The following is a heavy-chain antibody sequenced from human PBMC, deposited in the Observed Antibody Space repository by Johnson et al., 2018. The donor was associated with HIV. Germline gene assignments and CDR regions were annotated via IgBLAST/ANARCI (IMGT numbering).Heavy chain of an antibody. J-gene: IGHJ4*03. CDR3: ASGDDDGF. CDR2: ISYDGKNK. Sequence: QMQLVESGGGVVQPGRSLRLSCAASGFTFSSYAMHWVRQAPGKGLEWVAVISYDGKNKFYADSVKGRFTISRDNSRNTLYLQMNSLRPEDTAVYYCASGDDDGFWGRGTLVTVSS. CDR1: GFTFSSYA. D-gene: IGHD5-12*01. V-gene: IGHV3-30*04.